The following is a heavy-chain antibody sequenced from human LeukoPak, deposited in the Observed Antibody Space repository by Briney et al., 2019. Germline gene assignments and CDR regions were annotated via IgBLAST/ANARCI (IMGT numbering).Heavy chain of an antibody. CDR1: GFTFSDYA. Sequence: GTSLRPSCAASGFTFSDYAMHWVRQAPGKGLEWVAVIAYGGTYTHHADSLKGRFTISRDNSRDTLYLQINSLRPEDTALYYCARNRAITAFFGMDVWGQGTTIIVSS. CDR3: ARNRAITAFFGMDV. V-gene: IGHV3-30*03. D-gene: IGHD2/OR15-2a*01. CDR2: IAYGGTYT. J-gene: IGHJ6*02.